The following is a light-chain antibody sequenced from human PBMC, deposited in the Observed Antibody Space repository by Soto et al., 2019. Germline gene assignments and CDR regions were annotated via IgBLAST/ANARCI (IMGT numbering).Light chain of an antibody. Sequence: DIQMTQSPSTLSASVGDRVTITCRASPSISSWLAWYQQKPGKAPKPLIYDASSLESGVPSRFSGSGSGTEFTLTISSLQPDDFATYYCQQYNSYSSYTFGQGTILEIK. CDR3: QQYNSYSSYT. CDR1: PSISSW. V-gene: IGKV1-5*01. CDR2: DAS. J-gene: IGKJ2*01.